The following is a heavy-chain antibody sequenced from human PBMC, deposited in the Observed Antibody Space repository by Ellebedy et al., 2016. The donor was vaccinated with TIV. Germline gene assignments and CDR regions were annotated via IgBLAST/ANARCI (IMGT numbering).Heavy chain of an antibody. CDR2: ISTYNGNT. CDR3: ARGVVVPGAMGGVLDYYYMDV. Sequence: ASVKVSCXASGYTFTSNGISWVRQAPGQGLEWMGWISTYNGNTNYEQKLQGRVTMTTDTSTNTAYMELRSLRSDDTAVYYCARGVVVPGAMGGVLDYYYMDVWGKGTTVTVSS. J-gene: IGHJ6*03. D-gene: IGHD2-2*01. V-gene: IGHV1-18*01. CDR1: GYTFTSNG.